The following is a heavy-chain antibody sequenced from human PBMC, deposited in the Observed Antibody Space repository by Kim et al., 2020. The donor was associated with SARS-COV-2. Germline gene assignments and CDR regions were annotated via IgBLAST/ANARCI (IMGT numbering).Heavy chain of an antibody. Sequence: SETLSLTCAVYGGSFSGYYWSWIRQPPGKGLEWIGEINHSGSTNYNPSLKSGVTISVDTYKNQFSQKLSAVTAADTAVYYCAMSTTVTTFYYYYYGMDVWGQGTTVPVSS. D-gene: IGHD4-17*01. J-gene: IGHJ6*02. CDR3: AMSTTVTTFYYYYYGMDV. V-gene: IGHV4-34*01. CDR2: INHSGST. CDR1: GGSFSGYY.